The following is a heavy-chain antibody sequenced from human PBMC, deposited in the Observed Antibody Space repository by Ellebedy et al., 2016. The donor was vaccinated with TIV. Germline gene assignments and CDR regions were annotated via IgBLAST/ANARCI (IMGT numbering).Heavy chain of an antibody. CDR3: ARRTTMVRGIDY. CDR1: GFTLRSYG. CDR2: FYHSGNT. Sequence: ESLKISCAASGFTLRSYGMSWVRQPPGKGLEWIGNFYHSGNTNYSPSLKSRVTISVDKSKNHFSLKLSSVTAADTAVYFCARRTTMVRGIDYWGQGTLVTVSS. V-gene: IGHV4-59*12. J-gene: IGHJ4*02. D-gene: IGHD3-10*01.